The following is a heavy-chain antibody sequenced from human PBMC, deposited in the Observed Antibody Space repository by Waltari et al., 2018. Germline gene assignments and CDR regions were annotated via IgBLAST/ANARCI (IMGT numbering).Heavy chain of an antibody. Sequence: QVQLVESGGGVVQPGRSLRLSCAASGFTFSSYGMHWVRQAPGKGLEWGAVIWYDGSNKYYADSVKGRFTISRDNSKNTLYLQMNSLRAEDTAMYYCAKDSSMVAYFDYWGQGTLVTVSS. J-gene: IGHJ4*02. CDR1: GFTFSSYG. CDR2: IWYDGSNK. D-gene: IGHD3-10*01. V-gene: IGHV3-30*18. CDR3: AKDSSMVAYFDY.